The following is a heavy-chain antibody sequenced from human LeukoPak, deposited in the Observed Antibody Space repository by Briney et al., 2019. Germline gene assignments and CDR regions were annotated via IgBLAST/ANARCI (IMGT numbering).Heavy chain of an antibody. CDR3: AKGYSVGATNLNFDY. D-gene: IGHD1-26*01. J-gene: IGHJ4*02. V-gene: IGHV3-23*01. CDR2: ISGSGGST. Sequence: GGSLRLSCAASGFTFSSYAMSWVRQAPGKGLEWVSAISGSGGSTYYADSVKGRFTISRDNSKNTLDLQMNSLRAEDTAVYYCAKGYSVGATNLNFDYWGQGTLVTVSS. CDR1: GFTFSSYA.